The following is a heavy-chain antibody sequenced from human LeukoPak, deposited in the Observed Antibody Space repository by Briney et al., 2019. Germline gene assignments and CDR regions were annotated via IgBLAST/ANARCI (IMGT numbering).Heavy chain of an antibody. D-gene: IGHD6-19*01. CDR3: ASAYSSGWYGEYFQR. Sequence: SQTLSLTCTVSGGSISSGGYFWSWIRQLPGKGLEWIGSIYYSGSTYNNPSLKSRLTISIDTSRSQFSLKLSSVTAADTAVYFCASAYSSGWYGEYFQRWGQGTLVTVSS. CDR2: IYYSGST. CDR1: GGSISSGGYF. V-gene: IGHV4-31*03. J-gene: IGHJ1*01.